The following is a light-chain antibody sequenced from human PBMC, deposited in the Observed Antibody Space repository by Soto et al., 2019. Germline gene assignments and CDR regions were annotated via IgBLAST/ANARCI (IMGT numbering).Light chain of an antibody. J-gene: IGLJ1*01. CDR3: ISFTSSHTYV. V-gene: IGLV2-14*01. Sequence: QSALTQPASVSGSPGQSITISCTGTSNDVGSYDFVSWYQQHPDKAPRLMIYEVTNRPSGVSDRFSGSKSGNTASLTISGLQAEDEADYYCISFTSSHTYVFGTGTKVTVL. CDR1: SNDVGSYDF. CDR2: EVT.